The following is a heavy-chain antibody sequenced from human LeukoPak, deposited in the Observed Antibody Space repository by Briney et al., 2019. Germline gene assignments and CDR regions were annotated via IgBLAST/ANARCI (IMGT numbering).Heavy chain of an antibody. CDR2: IYYSGST. CDR1: GGSISSSSYY. Sequence: SETLSLTCTVSGGSISSSSYYWGWIRQPPGKGLEWMGSIYYSGSTYYNPSLKSRVTISVDTSKNQFSLKLSSVTAADTAVYYCARQPVVPVIVISWFDPWGQGTLVTVSS. J-gene: IGHJ5*02. V-gene: IGHV4-39*01. CDR3: ARQPVVPVIVISWFDP. D-gene: IGHD3-16*02.